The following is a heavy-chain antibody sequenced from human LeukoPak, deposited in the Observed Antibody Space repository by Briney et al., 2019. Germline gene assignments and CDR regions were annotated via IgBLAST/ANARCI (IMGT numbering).Heavy chain of an antibody. V-gene: IGHV3-11*06. J-gene: IGHJ3*02. CDR2: ISSSSSYT. CDR1: GFTFSDYY. D-gene: IGHD6-19*01. CDR3: ARDSGLRIAVAGTYAFDI. Sequence: PGGSLRLSCAASGFTFSDYYMSWIRQAPGKGLEWVSYISSSSSYTNYADSVKGRFTISRDNAKNSLYLQMNSLRAEDTAVYYCARDSGLRIAVAGTYAFDIWGQGTMVTVSS.